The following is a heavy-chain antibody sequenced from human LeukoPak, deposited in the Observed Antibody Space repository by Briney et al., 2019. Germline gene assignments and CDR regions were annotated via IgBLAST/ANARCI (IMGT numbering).Heavy chain of an antibody. CDR2: IYYSETA. V-gene: IGHV4-59*01. D-gene: IGHD6-13*01. CDR3: ARVYYSSSYDYWYFDL. Sequence: PSETLSLTCTVSGDSIRSYYWSWIRQPPGKGLEWIGYIYYSETANYNPSLKSRVTISVDTSRNQFSLKLTSVTAADTAVYYCARVYYSSSYDYWYFDLWGRGTLVTVSS. J-gene: IGHJ2*01. CDR1: GDSIRSYY.